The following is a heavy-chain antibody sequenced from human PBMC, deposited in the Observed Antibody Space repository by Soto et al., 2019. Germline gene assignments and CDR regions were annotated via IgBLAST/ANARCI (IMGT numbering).Heavy chain of an antibody. V-gene: IGHV3-73*01. CDR2: IRSKANSYAT. J-gene: IGHJ4*02. Sequence: GESLKISCAASGFTFSGSAMHWVRQASGKGLEWVGRIRSKANSYATAYAASVKGRFTISRDDSKNTAYLQMNSLKTEDTAVYYCTILYSGYFAWGQGTLVTVSS. CDR1: GFTFSGSA. CDR3: TILYSGYFA. D-gene: IGHD5-12*01.